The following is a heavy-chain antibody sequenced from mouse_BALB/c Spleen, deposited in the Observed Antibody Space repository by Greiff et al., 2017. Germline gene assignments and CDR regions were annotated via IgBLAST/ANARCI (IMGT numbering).Heavy chain of an antibody. J-gene: IGHJ2*01. D-gene: IGHD3-1*01. CDR2: IDTSDSYT. Sequence: QVQLQQPGAELVMPGASVKMSCKASGYTFTDYWMHWVKQRPGQGLEWIGAIDTSDSYTSYNQKFKGKATLTVDESSSTAYMQLSSLTSEDSAVYYCARVSSGYPFDYRGQGTTLTVSS. CDR3: ARVSSGYPFDY. V-gene: IGHV1-69*01. CDR1: GYTFTDYW.